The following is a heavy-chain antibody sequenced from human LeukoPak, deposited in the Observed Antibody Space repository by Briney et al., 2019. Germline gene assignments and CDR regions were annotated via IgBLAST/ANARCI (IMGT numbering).Heavy chain of an antibody. CDR2: IKPDSGDT. V-gene: IGHV1-2*02. Sequence: ASVKVSCKASGYTFSGYYIHWVRQAPGQGLEWMGLIKPDSGDTNYAQNFRGRVTMTRDTSITTAYMELNRLTSDDTAVYYCVRDRPHNWFNPWGQGTLVTVSS. CDR1: GYTFSGYY. CDR3: VRDRPHNWFNP. J-gene: IGHJ5*02.